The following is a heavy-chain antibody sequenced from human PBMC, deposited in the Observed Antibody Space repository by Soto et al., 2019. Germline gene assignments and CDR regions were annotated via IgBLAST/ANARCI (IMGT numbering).Heavy chain of an antibody. CDR2: IYPGDSDT. CDR3: ARQVEDGYRYSYVY. CDR1: GYSFSNYW. D-gene: IGHD5-18*01. V-gene: IGHV5-51*01. J-gene: IGHJ4*01. Sequence: PGESLKISCKGSGYSFSNYWIGWVRQMPGRGLEWMGIIYPGDSDTRYSPSFQGQVTISADQSISAAYLLLSTLKAADTAIYYCARQVEDGYRYSYVYWGQGTLVTVSS.